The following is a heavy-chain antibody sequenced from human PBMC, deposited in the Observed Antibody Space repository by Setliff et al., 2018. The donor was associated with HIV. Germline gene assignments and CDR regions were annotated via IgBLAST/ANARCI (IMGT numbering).Heavy chain of an antibody. CDR1: GGSISTTNYY. Sequence: SETLSLTCTVSGGSISTTNYYWAWIRQPAGKGLEWIGRVSSRGDTYYNPSLKSRVTISVDTSKNQFSLKLSSVTAADTAVYYCARMYSGYDWSPAGARTRYFDYWGQGTLVTVSS. V-gene: IGHV4-39*07. J-gene: IGHJ4*02. CDR2: VSSRGDT. CDR3: ARMYSGYDWSPAGARTRYFDY. D-gene: IGHD5-12*01.